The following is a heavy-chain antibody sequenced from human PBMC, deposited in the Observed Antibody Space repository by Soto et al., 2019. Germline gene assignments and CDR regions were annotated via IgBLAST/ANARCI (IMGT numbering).Heavy chain of an antibody. V-gene: IGHV3-21*01. J-gene: IGHJ6*02. D-gene: IGHD3-3*01. CDR2: ISSSSSYI. Sequence: PGGSLRLSCAASGFTFSSYSMNWVRQAPGKGLEWVSSISSSSSYIYYADSVKGRFTISRDNAKNSLYLQMNSLRAEDTAVYYCAGVPNYDFWSGYTMGYYYYYGVDVWGQGTTVTVSS. CDR1: GFTFSSYS. CDR3: AGVPNYDFWSGYTMGYYYYYGVDV.